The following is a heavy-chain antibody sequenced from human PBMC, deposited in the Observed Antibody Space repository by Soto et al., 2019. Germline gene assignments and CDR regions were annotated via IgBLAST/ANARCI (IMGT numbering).Heavy chain of an antibody. Sequence: ASVKVSCKASGYTFTSYAMHWVRQAPGQRLEWMGWINAGNGNTKYSQKFQGRVTITRDTSASTAYMELSSLRSEDTAVYYCARVIYDHNAPATFELGVISGTYYYYGMDVWGQGTTVTVSS. D-gene: IGHD3-22*01. J-gene: IGHJ6*02. CDR2: INAGNGNT. CDR3: ARVIYDHNAPATFELGVISGTYYYYGMDV. V-gene: IGHV1-3*01. CDR1: GYTFTSYA.